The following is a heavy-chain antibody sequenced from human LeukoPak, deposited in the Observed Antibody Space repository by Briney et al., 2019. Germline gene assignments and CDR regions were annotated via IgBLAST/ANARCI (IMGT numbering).Heavy chain of an antibody. V-gene: IGHV1-3*01. CDR1: VYTFTSYA. CDR3: ARDSGSGNNDY. J-gene: IGHJ4*02. Sequence: ASVKVSRKASVYTFTSYATRWVRLAPEERLEWSGWISAGNGKTKYSKNFQGRVAFISNTSATTAVMELSSLRSEDAAVYYCARDSGSGNNDYWGQGTLVTVS. CDR2: ISAGNGKT. D-gene: IGHD1-26*01.